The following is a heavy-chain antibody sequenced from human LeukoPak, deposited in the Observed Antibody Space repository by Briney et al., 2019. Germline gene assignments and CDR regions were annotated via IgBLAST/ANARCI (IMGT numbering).Heavy chain of an antibody. CDR2: IYYSGST. D-gene: IGHD2-2*01. CDR3: ARRTSVLGMDV. Sequence: PSETLSLTCTVSGGSISSGGYYWRWIRQHPGKGLEWIGYIYYSGSTYYNPSLKSRVIISVDTSKNQFSLKLSSVTAADTAVYYCARRTSVLGMDVWGQGTTVTVSS. J-gene: IGHJ6*02. V-gene: IGHV4-31*03. CDR1: GGSISSGGYY.